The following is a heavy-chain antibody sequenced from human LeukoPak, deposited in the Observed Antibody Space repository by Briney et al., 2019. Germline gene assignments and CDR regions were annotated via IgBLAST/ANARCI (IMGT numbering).Heavy chain of an antibody. CDR1: GFTFSNYW. D-gene: IGHD2-2*01. J-gene: IGHJ6*03. CDR2: IKQDGSEK. Sequence: GGSLRLSCAASGFTFSNYWMSWVRQAPGKGLEWVANIKQDGSEKYYVDSVKGRFTISRDNAKNSLYLQMNSLRAEDTAVYYCARDTHCSSTSCTNYYYMDVWGKGTTVTVSS. CDR3: ARDTHCSSTSCTNYYYMDV. V-gene: IGHV3-7*01.